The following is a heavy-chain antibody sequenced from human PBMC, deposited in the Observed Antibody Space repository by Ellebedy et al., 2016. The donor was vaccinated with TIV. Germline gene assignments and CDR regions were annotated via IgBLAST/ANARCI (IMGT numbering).Heavy chain of an antibody. J-gene: IGHJ5*02. CDR3: ARDGTSTRFDP. CDR2: ISHSGNT. Sequence: MPSETLSLTCTVSGYSISSGYFWVWVRLPPGKGLEGIGSISHSGNTYYNPSLKSRVTISVDTSKNQFSLKLSSVTAADTAVYYGARDGTSTRFDPWGQGTLVTVSS. CDR1: GYSISSGYF. V-gene: IGHV4-38-2*02. D-gene: IGHD2/OR15-2a*01.